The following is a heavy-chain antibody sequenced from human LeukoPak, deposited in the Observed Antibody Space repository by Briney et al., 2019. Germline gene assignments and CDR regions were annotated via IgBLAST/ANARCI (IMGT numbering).Heavy chain of an antibody. D-gene: IGHD3-9*01. J-gene: IGHJ4*02. CDR3: AKEARDILTHYYWGSQFDY. V-gene: IGHV3-7*03. CDR1: GFTFSSYW. CDR2: IKEDGSEK. Sequence: GGSLRLSCAASGFTFSSYWMSWVRQAPGQGLEWVANIKEDGSEKYYVDSVKGRFTISRDNAKNSLSLQMNSLRAEDTALYYCAKEARDILTHYYWGSQFDYWGQGTLVIVSS.